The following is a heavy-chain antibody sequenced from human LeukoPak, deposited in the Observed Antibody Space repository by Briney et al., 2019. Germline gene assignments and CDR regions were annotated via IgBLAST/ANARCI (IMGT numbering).Heavy chain of an antibody. CDR3: ARRKFLGLFDP. V-gene: IGHV1-8*03. CDR2: LNPTTGNA. J-gene: IGHJ5*02. D-gene: IGHD7-27*01. Sequence: GAVKVSCKASGYTFTTYDIDWVRQAPGQGLEGMGGLNPTTGNAVYAQKFQGRVTISRNTSINTVYMDLSSLRSDDTAIYYCARRKFLGLFDPWGQGTLVTVSS. CDR1: GYTFTTYD.